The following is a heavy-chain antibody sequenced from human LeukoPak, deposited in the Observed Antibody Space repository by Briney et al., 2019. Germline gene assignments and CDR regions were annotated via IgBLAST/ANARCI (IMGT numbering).Heavy chain of an antibody. CDR1: GFTFSSYS. Sequence: GGSLRLSCAASGFTFSSYSMNWVRQAPGKGLEWVSSISSSSSYIYYADSVKGRFTISRDNAKNSLYLQMNSLRAEDTAVYYCARGIIAAAGTEWFDPWGQGTLVTVSS. J-gene: IGHJ5*02. D-gene: IGHD6-13*01. CDR2: ISSSSSYI. V-gene: IGHV3-21*01. CDR3: ARGIIAAAGTEWFDP.